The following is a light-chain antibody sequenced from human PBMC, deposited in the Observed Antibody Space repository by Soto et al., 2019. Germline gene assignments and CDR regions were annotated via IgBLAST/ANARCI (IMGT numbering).Light chain of an antibody. J-gene: IGKJ1*01. CDR2: AAS. V-gene: IGKV3-20*01. Sequence: DIVLTQSPGTLSLSPGERATLSCRTSQSVRSNYLAWYQHKPGQAPRLLIYAASSRATGIPDRFSGSGSGTGFTLTISRLDPEDCAVYYCQQYVSFPWTFGQGTKVEIK. CDR1: QSVRSNY. CDR3: QQYVSFPWT.